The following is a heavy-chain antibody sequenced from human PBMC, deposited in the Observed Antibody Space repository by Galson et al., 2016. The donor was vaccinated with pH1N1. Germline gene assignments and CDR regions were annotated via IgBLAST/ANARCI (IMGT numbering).Heavy chain of an antibody. CDR1: GFKFDNYA. CDR2: ISGSGGRT. V-gene: IGHV3-23*01. D-gene: IGHD6-19*01. J-gene: IGHJ4*02. Sequence: SLRLSCAASGFKFDNYAMTWVRRAPGKGLQWVSAISGSGGRTYYADSVKDRFTISRDNSKKTLFLQMTSLRVEDTAVYYCAKDRYSSGQFFDSWGRGILVIVSS. CDR3: AKDRYSSGQFFDS.